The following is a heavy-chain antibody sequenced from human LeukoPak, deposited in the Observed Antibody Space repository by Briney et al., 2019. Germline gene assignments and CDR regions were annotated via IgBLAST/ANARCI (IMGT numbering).Heavy chain of an antibody. Sequence: NPSETLSLTCTVSGGSISSYYWSWIRQPPGKGLEWIGYIYYSGSTNYNPSLKSRVTISVDTSKNQFSLKLSSVTAADTAVYYCARHPRKRIAARLYWYFDLWGRGTLVTVSS. CDR3: ARHPRKRIAARLYWYFDL. CDR2: IYYSGST. V-gene: IGHV4-59*08. D-gene: IGHD6-6*01. J-gene: IGHJ2*01. CDR1: GGSISSYY.